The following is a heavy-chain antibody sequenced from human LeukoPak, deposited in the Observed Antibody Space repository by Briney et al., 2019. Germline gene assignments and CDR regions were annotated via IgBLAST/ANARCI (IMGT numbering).Heavy chain of an antibody. CDR1: GGSISSSGYY. J-gene: IGHJ4*02. V-gene: IGHV4-39*07. CDR2: SHYGGST. D-gene: IGHD3-22*01. Sequence: SETLSLTCTVAGGSISSSGYYWGWIRQPPGKGLEWIGSSHYGGSTYYNPSLKSRVTISVDTSKNQFSLKLSSVTAADTAVYYCARGYYYDSSGYYYFDYWGQGTLVTVSS. CDR3: ARGYYYDSSGYYYFDY.